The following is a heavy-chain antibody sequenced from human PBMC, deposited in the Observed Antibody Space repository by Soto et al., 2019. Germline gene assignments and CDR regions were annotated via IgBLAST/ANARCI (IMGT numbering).Heavy chain of an antibody. V-gene: IGHV3-23*01. Sequence: EVRLLESGGGLVQRGGSLRLSCAASGFTFGSYAMSWVRQASGKGLEWVSVISASGGTTYYADSVKGRVTISRDNSKNSVYLRMNSLRAEDTAVYFCAKELAFGYLLYGGGLGVWGQGTTVTVSS. D-gene: IGHD3-10*01. J-gene: IGHJ6*02. CDR3: AKELAFGYLLYGGGLGV. CDR1: GFTFGSYA. CDR2: ISASGGTT.